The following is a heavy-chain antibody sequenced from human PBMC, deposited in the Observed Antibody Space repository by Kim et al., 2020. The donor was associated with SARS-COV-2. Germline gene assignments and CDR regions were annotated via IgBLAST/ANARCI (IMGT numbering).Heavy chain of an antibody. CDR2: IYHSGST. J-gene: IGHJ5*02. CDR3: AREGRVVAARPRATWFDP. Sequence: SETLSLTCTVSGYSISSGYYWGWIRQPPGKGLEWIGSIYHSGSTYYNPSLKSRVTISVDTSKNQFSLKLSSVTAADTAVYYCAREGRVVAARPRATWFDPWGQGTLVTVSS. V-gene: IGHV4-38-2*02. D-gene: IGHD2-15*01. CDR1: GYSISSGYY.